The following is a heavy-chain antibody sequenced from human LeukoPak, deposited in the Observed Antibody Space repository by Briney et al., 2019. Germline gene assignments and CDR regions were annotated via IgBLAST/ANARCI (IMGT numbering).Heavy chain of an antibody. V-gene: IGHV1-8*01. CDR1: RYTFPSDG. Sequence: AAPTVVNKCPRYTFPSDGKECGSQGSRQGLEKMGWMNPNSGNTGYAQKFQGRVTMTRNTSISTAYMELSSLRSEDTAVYYCARAKDYYYYYGIDVWGQGTTVTASS. J-gene: IGHJ6*02. CDR3: ARAKDYYYYYGIDV. CDR2: MNPNSGNT.